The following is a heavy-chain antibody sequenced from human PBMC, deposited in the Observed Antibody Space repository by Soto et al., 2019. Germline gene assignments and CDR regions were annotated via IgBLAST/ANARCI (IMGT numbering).Heavy chain of an antibody. D-gene: IGHD2-15*01. J-gene: IGHJ4*02. V-gene: IGHV1-3*01. CDR3: ARDLGGWPDY. Sequence: ASVKVSCKASGYIFTSYVMEWVRQAPGQRLEWMGWINAGNGNTKYSQKFQGRATITRDTSASTAYMELSSLRSEDTAVYYCARDLGGWPDYWGQGTLVTVSS. CDR2: INAGNGNT. CDR1: GYIFTSYV.